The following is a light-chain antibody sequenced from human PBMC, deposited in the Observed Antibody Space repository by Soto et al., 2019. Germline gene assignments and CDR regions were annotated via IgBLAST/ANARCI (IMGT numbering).Light chain of an antibody. CDR2: DVS. CDR3: SSYTSSSTLVV. Sequence: QSVLTQPASVSGSPGQSITISCTGTSSDVGDYNYVSWYQQHPGKAPKLMIYDVSNRPSGVSNRFSGSKSGNTASLTISGRLAEDEADYYCSSYTSSSTLVVFGGGTKLTVL. J-gene: IGLJ2*01. V-gene: IGLV2-14*01. CDR1: SSDVGDYNY.